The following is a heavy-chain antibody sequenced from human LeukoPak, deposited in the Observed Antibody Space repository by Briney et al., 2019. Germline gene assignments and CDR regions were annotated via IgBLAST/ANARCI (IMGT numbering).Heavy chain of an antibody. Sequence: APVKVSCKASGYTFTSYYMHWVREAPGQGLEWMGIINPSGGSTSYAQKFQGRVTMTRDTSTSTVYMELSSLRSEDTAVYYCASTVAGGYSLYYFDYWGQGTLVTVSS. CDR1: GYTFTSYY. D-gene: IGHD3-22*01. J-gene: IGHJ4*02. CDR2: INPSGGST. V-gene: IGHV1-46*03. CDR3: ASTVAGGYSLYYFDY.